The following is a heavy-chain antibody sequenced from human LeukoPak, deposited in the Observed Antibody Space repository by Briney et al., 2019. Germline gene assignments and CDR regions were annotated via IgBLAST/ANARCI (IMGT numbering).Heavy chain of an antibody. J-gene: IGHJ4*02. CDR3: AKSGETGRYFDWSYPDY. Sequence: GRSLRLSCAASGSTFEDYAMHWVRQAPGKGLEWVSGISWKSGSIGYADSVKGRFTISRDNAKNSLYLQMNSLRAEDTALYYCAKSGETGRYFDWSYPDYWGQGTLVTVSS. D-gene: IGHD3-9*01. CDR1: GSTFEDYA. V-gene: IGHV3-9*01. CDR2: ISWKSGSI.